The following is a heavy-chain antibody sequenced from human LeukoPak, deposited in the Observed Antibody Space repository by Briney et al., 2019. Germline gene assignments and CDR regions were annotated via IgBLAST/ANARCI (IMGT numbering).Heavy chain of an antibody. J-gene: IGHJ4*02. CDR2: IYWNDDK. CDR1: GFSLSTSGVG. V-gene: IGHV2-5*01. Sequence: KESGPTLVKPTQTVTLTCSFSGFSLSTSGVGVGWIRQPPGKALEWLALIYWNDDKRYSPSLKSRLTITKDTSKNQVVLTMTNMDPVDTATYYCAHLILTTRRFLEWSPLPKGYFDYWGQGTLVTVSS. D-gene: IGHD3-3*01. CDR3: AHLILTTRRFLEWSPLPKGYFDY.